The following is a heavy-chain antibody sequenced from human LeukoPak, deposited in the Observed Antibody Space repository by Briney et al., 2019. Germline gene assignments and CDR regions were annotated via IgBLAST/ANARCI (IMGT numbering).Heavy chain of an antibody. CDR2: ISAYNGNT. CDR3: ASCTGYSSGWYGESGYYYYYMDV. D-gene: IGHD6-19*01. CDR1: GYTFTSYG. V-gene: IGHV1-18*01. J-gene: IGHJ6*03. Sequence: ASVKVSCKASGYTFTSYGISWVRQAPGQGLEWMGWISAYNGNTNYAQKLQGTVTMTTDTSTSTAYTELRSLRSDDTAVYYCASCTGYSSGWYGESGYYYYYMDVWGKGTTVTVSS.